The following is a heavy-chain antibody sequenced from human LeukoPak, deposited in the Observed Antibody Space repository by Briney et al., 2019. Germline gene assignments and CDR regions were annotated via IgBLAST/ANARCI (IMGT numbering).Heavy chain of an antibody. J-gene: IGHJ4*02. D-gene: IGHD3-10*01. CDR1: GYNFSSYW. CDR2: IYPGDSAT. CDR3: APGSYSYYFDY. Sequence: GESLKISCKGSGYNFSSYWIAWVRQMPGKGLEWMGSIYPGDSATRYSPSFQGQVTISADKAITTAYLQWSSLKPSDTAMYYCAPGSYSYYFDYWGQGTLVTVSS. V-gene: IGHV5-51*01.